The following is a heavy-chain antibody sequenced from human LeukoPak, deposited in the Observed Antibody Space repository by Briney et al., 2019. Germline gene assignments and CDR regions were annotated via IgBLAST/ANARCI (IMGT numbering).Heavy chain of an antibody. CDR3: AKDVAAAGTFDY. J-gene: IGHJ4*02. V-gene: IGHV3-23*01. D-gene: IGHD6-13*01. Sequence: GGSLRLSCAASGFTVSSNYMSWVRQAPGKGLEWVSAISGSGGSTYYADSVKGRFTISRDNSKNTLYLQMNSLRAEDTAVYYCAKDVAAAGTFDYWGQGTLVTVSS. CDR1: GFTVSSNY. CDR2: ISGSGGST.